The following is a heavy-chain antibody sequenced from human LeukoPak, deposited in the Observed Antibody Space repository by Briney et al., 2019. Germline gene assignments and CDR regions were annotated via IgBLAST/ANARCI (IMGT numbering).Heavy chain of an antibody. V-gene: IGHV5-51*01. J-gene: IGHJ4*02. CDR1: GYSFTNNW. D-gene: IGHD5-18*01. CDR3: ARHGGYSSSAQVDH. Sequence: GESLKISCKGSGYSFTNNWIGWVRQVPGKGLEWMGIIYPGDSDTTYSPSFQGQVTFSADKSISTAYLQWDSLKASDTALYYCARHGGYSSSAQVDHWGQGTLVTVSS. CDR2: IYPGDSDT.